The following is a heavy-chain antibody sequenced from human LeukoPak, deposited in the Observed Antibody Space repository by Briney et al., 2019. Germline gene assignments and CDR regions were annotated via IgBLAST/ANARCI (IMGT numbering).Heavy chain of an antibody. J-gene: IGHJ6*03. V-gene: IGHV3-64*01. Sequence: GGSLRLSCAASGFTFSSYAMHWVRQAPGKGLECVSAISSNGGSTYYANSVKGRFTISRDNSKNTLYLQMGSLRAEDMAVYYCARAERYSSSSYGRYYYYYYMDVWGKGTTVTVSS. CDR1: GFTFSSYA. CDR2: ISSNGGST. D-gene: IGHD6-6*01. CDR3: ARAERYSSSSYGRYYYYYYMDV.